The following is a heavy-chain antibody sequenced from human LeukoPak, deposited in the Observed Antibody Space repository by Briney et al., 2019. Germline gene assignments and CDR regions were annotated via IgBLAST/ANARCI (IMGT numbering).Heavy chain of an antibody. D-gene: IGHD2/OR15-2a*01. Sequence: SETLSLTCTVSGGSISTYYWSWIRQPPGKGLEWIGYIYYSGSANYNPSLKSRVTISVDTSKNQFSLKLRSVTAADTAVYYCARKNDFDIWGQGTLVTVSS. J-gene: IGHJ3*02. CDR3: ARKNDFDI. CDR2: IYYSGSA. V-gene: IGHV4-59*01. CDR1: GGSISTYY.